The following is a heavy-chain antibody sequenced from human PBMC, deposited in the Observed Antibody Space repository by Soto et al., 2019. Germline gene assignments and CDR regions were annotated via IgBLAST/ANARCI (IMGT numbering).Heavy chain of an antibody. CDR3: ARCGGLRFFDWESDY. CDR1: GYTFTSYA. J-gene: IGHJ4*02. CDR2: INVANGDT. D-gene: IGHD3-9*01. Sequence: QVQLVQSGAEVKKPGASVKVSCKASGYTFTSYAMHWVRQAPGQRLEWMGWINVANGDTKYSQKFQGRVTITSDTSASTVYMELSSLKSEDTALYYCARCGGLRFFDWESDYWGRGTLVTVSS. V-gene: IGHV1-3*01.